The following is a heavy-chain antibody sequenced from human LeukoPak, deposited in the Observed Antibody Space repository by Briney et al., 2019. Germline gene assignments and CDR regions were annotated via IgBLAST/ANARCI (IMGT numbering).Heavy chain of an antibody. CDR1: GYTFTGYY. V-gene: IGHV1-2*02. Sequence: WASVKVSCKASGYTFTGYYMHWVRQAPGQGLEWMGWINPNSGGTNYAQKFQGRVTMTRDASISTAYMELSRLRSDDTAVYYCARAVTTYPTYYYGSGSIDYWGQGTLVTVSS. J-gene: IGHJ4*02. CDR3: ARAVTTYPTYYYGSGSIDY. D-gene: IGHD3-10*01. CDR2: INPNSGGT.